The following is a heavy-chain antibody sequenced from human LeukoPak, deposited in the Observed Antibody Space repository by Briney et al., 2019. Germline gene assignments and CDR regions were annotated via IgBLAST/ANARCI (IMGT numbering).Heavy chain of an antibody. D-gene: IGHD2-15*01. CDR1: GLAFSAHK. CDR3: VVGGSPGY. CDR2: ISTDGYTT. Sequence: GGSLRLSCAASGLAFSAHKMHWVRQAPRKGLVWVSRISTDGYTTDYADFVQGRFTASRDNTKNTWSLEMNSLRAEDTAVYYCVVGGSPGYWGQGTLVTVSS. V-gene: IGHV3-74*01. J-gene: IGHJ4*02.